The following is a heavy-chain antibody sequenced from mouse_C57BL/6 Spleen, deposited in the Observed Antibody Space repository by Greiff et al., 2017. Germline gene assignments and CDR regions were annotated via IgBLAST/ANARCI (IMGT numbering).Heavy chain of an antibody. Sequence: EVKLQQSGPELVKPGASVKISCKASGYTFTDYYMNWVKQSHGKSLEWIGYINPNNGGTSYNQKFKGKATLTVDKSSSTAYMELRSLTSEDSAVYYCARCDYYGFDYWGQGTTLTVSS. J-gene: IGHJ2*01. D-gene: IGHD1-1*01. V-gene: IGHV1-26*01. CDR1: GYTFTDYY. CDR2: INPNNGGT. CDR3: ARCDYYGFDY.